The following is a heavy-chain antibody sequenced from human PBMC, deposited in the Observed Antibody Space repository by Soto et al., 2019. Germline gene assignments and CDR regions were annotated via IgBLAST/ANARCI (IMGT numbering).Heavy chain of an antibody. CDR2: IIPIFGTA. CDR1: GGTFSSYA. V-gene: IGHV1-69*13. D-gene: IGHD2-2*02. CDR3: ARGGVVVPAAIRPHYFDY. Sequence: SVKVSCKASGGTFSSYAISWVRQAPGQGLEWMGGIIPIFGTANYAQKFQGRVTITADESTSTAYMELSSLRSEDTAVYYCARGGVVVPAAIRPHYFDYWGQGTLVTVS. J-gene: IGHJ4*02.